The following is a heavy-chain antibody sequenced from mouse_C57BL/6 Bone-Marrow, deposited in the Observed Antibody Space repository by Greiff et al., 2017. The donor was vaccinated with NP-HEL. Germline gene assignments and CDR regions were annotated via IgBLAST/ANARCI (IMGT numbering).Heavy chain of an antibody. CDR3: TKSLYCYGSRNDAMDY. V-gene: IGHV1-63*01. D-gene: IGHD1-1*01. CDR1: GFTFTTYS. J-gene: IGHJ4*01. CDR2: IYPGGGYT. Sequence: QVQLLQSGAELVRPGTSVKISCTASGFTFTTYSIGWAQQTPGHGLEWIGAIYPGGGYTNYTEKFKGKATLTADKSSSTAYMQFNRLTSEDSTNYCGTKSLYCYGSRNDAMDYWGQGTSVTVSS.